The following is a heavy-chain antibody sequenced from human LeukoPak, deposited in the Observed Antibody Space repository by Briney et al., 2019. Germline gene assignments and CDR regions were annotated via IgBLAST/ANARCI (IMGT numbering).Heavy chain of an antibody. Sequence: ASVKVSCKTSGYSFTGYYIHWVRQAPGQGLEWMGWINPHSGDTTYAQKFQGRVTMTRDTSISTAYMELSRLRSDDTAMYFCARTNGGYEYNWGQGTLVTVPS. V-gene: IGHV1-2*02. CDR1: GYSFTGYY. CDR2: INPHSGDT. D-gene: IGHD5-12*01. CDR3: ARTNGGYEYN. J-gene: IGHJ4*02.